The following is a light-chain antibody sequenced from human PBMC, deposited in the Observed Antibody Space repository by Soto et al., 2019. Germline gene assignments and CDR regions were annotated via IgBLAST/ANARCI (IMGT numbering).Light chain of an antibody. CDR1: QSLVYSDGNTY. CDR3: MQGTHPFT. J-gene: IGKJ5*01. Sequence: DIVVTRTPLSSRFSRLQPASISCRSSQSLVYSDGNTYLNWFQQRPGQSPRRLIYKVSNRDSGVPDRFSGSGSGTDFTLKISRVEAEDVGVYYCMQGTHPFTFGQGTRLEIK. CDR2: KVS. V-gene: IGKV2-30*01.